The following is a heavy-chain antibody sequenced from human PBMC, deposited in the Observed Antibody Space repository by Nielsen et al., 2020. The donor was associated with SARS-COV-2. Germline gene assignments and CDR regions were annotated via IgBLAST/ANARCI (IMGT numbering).Heavy chain of an antibody. CDR2: MYYSGSA. D-gene: IGHD6-19*01. J-gene: IGHJ4*02. CDR1: GDSIGTYY. V-gene: IGHV4-59*01. CDR3: ARGAGASSGPLDY. Sequence: SETLSLTCTVSGDSIGTYYWTWIRQPPGKGLDWIGYMYYSGSAKYKSSLKSRVTISLDTSKNQISLRLTSVTAADTAVYFCARGAGASSGPLDYWGQGALVIVSS.